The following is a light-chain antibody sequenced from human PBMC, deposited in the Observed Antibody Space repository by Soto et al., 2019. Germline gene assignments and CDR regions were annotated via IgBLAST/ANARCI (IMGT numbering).Light chain of an antibody. V-gene: IGLV1-44*01. CDR1: NSNVGSNT. J-gene: IGLJ1*01. CDR2: GNN. Sequence: QSVLTQPPSASGTPGQRVTISSSGSNSNVGSNTLHWSQHLPGTAPKLRIYGNNQRPSGVPDRFSGSKSGTSATLGITGFQTGDEADYYCGSWDSSLSAYVFGTGTKVTVL. CDR3: GSWDSSLSAYV.